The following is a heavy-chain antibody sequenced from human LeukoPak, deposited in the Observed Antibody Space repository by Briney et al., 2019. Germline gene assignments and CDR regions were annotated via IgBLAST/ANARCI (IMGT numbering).Heavy chain of an antibody. J-gene: IGHJ4*02. CDR2: IIPIFGTA. CDR1: GGTFSSYA. V-gene: IGHV1-69*05. Sequence: SVKVSCKASGGTFSSYAISWVRQAPGQGLEWMGRIIPIFGTANYAQKFQGRVTITRNTSISTAYMELSSLRSKDTAVYYCARGVYYYDSSGYRGFDYWGQGTLVTVSS. CDR3: ARGVYYYDSSGYRGFDY. D-gene: IGHD3-22*01.